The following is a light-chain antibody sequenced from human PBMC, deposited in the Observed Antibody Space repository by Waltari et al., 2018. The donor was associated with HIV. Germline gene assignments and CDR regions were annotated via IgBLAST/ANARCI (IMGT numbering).Light chain of an antibody. Sequence: DIQLTQSPSFLSASIGDRVTITCQASQNIYSYLVWYQQKPGRAPQVLIYGTSTLQSGVPSRFSGSGSGTECALTINNLQPDDFATYYCQQVNGYPLTFGGGTKVEIK. CDR1: QNIYSY. CDR2: GTS. CDR3: QQVNGYPLT. V-gene: IGKV1-9*01. J-gene: IGKJ4*01.